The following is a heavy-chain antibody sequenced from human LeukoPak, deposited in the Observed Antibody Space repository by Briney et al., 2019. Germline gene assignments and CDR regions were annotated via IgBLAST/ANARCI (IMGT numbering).Heavy chain of an antibody. V-gene: IGHV1-46*01. CDR3: ARVNYDSSGYYYAGGYYFDY. Sequence: GASVKVSCKASGYTFTSYYMHWVRQAPGQGLEWMGIINPSGGSTSYAQKFQGRVTMTRDMSTSTVYMELSGLRSDDTAVYYCARVNYDSSGYYYAGGYYFDYRGQGTLVTVSS. D-gene: IGHD3-22*01. CDR1: GYTFTSYY. J-gene: IGHJ4*02. CDR2: INPSGGST.